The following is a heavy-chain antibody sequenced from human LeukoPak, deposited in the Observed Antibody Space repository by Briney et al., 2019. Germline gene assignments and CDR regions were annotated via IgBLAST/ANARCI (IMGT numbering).Heavy chain of an antibody. CDR1: GYTFTSYD. Sequence: ASVKVSCKASGYTFTSYDINWVRQATGQGLEWMGWMNPNSGNTGYAQKFRGRVTITADEPTSTAYMELSSLRSEDTAVYYCARDLAYYGSGSSPYYFDYWGQGTLVTVSS. CDR2: MNPNSGNT. V-gene: IGHV1-8*01. J-gene: IGHJ4*02. D-gene: IGHD3-10*01. CDR3: ARDLAYYGSGSSPYYFDY.